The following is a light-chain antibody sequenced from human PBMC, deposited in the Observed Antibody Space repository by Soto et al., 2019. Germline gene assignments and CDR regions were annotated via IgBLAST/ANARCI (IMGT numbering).Light chain of an antibody. J-gene: IGLJ7*01. CDR3: AAWDDSLNGPV. Sequence: QSVLTQPPSASGTPGQRVTISCSGSSSNIGSNTVNWYQQLPGTAPKLLIYTNNQRPSGVPDRFSGSESGTSASLAISGLQSDDEADYYCAAWDDSLNGPVFGGGTQLTVL. V-gene: IGLV1-44*01. CDR2: TNN. CDR1: SSNIGSNT.